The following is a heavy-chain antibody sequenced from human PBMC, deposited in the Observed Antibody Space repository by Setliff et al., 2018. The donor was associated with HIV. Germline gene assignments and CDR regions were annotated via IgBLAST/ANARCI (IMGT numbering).Heavy chain of an antibody. CDR2: ISVSGST. J-gene: IGHJ4*02. Sequence: SETLSLTCTVSGGSFSNYFWSWIRQPAGKGLEWIGRISVSGSTNFNPSLKSRVTTSVDTSENQFSLYVASVSAADTAVYYCARGGLGVVGAIDYWSQGTLVTVSS. CDR1: GGSFSNYF. CDR3: ARGGLGVVGAIDY. D-gene: IGHD2-15*01. V-gene: IGHV4-4*07.